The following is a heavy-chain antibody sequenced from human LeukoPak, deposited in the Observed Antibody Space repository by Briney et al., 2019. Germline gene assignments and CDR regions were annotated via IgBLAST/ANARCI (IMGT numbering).Heavy chain of an antibody. Sequence: GGSLRLSCAASGFTFSSYAMSWVRQAPGKGLEWVSAISGSGGSTYYADSVKGRFTISRDNSKSTLYLQMNSLRAEDTAVYYCAKRSGWFLSGHNWFDPWGQGTLVTVSS. CDR3: AKRSGWFLSGHNWFDP. V-gene: IGHV3-23*01. CDR1: GFTFSSYA. D-gene: IGHD6-19*01. CDR2: ISGSGGST. J-gene: IGHJ5*02.